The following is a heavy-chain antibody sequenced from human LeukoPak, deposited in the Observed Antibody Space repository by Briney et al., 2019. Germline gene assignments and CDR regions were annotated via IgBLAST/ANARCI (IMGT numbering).Heavy chain of an antibody. J-gene: IGHJ4*02. V-gene: IGHV3-53*04. CDR1: VFTVSSNY. Sequence: GGSLRLSCAAYVFTVSSNYMSWIREAPGKGLEWVSVIYSGGSTYYADSVKGRFTISRHNSKNTLYLQMNSLRAEDTAMYYCARAIAAAGTHRYYFDYWGQGTLVTVSS. CDR2: IYSGGST. CDR3: ARAIAAAGTHRYYFDY. D-gene: IGHD6-13*01.